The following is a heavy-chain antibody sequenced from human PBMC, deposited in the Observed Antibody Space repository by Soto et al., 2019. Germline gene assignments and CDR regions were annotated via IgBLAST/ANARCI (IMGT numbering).Heavy chain of an antibody. CDR2: ISHRSATT. V-gene: IGHV3-23*01. CDR1: GFTFSIYA. D-gene: IGHD3-22*01. Sequence: GSLRLSCAAFGFTFSIYAMSWVRQAPGKGLEWVSTISHRSATTYYADSVKGRFTVSRDNSKNTLYLQMNSLRAEDTAVYYCARQIVELIPYFDHWGQGSLVTVSS. J-gene: IGHJ4*02. CDR3: ARQIVELIPYFDH.